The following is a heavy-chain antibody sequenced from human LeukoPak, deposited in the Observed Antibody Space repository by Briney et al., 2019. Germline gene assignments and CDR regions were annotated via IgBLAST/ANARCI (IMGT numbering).Heavy chain of an antibody. CDR3: AAISYSGTWPVGY. Sequence: GGSLRLSCAASGFTFSSYAMSWVRQAPGEGQEWVSGISAGGDTTYTADSVRGRFTISRDNSNNTLYLQMNTLTAEDTAVYYCAAISYSGTWPVGYWGQGILVTVTA. CDR1: GFTFSSYA. V-gene: IGHV3-23*01. J-gene: IGHJ4*02. CDR2: ISAGGDTT. D-gene: IGHD6-25*01.